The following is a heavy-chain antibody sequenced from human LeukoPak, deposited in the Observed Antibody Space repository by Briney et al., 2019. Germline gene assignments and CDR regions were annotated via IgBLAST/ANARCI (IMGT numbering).Heavy chain of an antibody. J-gene: IGHJ4*02. CDR2: IYYSGST. D-gene: IGHD3-9*01. V-gene: IGHV4-38-2*02. CDR3: ARAPLKFFAGLGFNY. CDR1: GYSISSGYY. Sequence: KASETLSLTCIVSGYSISSGYYWGWIRQPPGKGLEWIGSIYYSGSTYYNPSLKSRVTISVDTSKNQFSLKLSSVTAADTAVYYWARAPLKFFAGLGFNYGGQGTLVPVS.